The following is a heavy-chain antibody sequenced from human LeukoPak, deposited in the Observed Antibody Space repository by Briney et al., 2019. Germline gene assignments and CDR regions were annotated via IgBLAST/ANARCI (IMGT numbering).Heavy chain of an antibody. CDR2: IYYSGST. J-gene: IGHJ4*02. Sequence: SETLSLTCTVSGGPISSSSYYWGWIRQPPGKGLEWIGSIYYSGSTYYNPSLKSRVTISVDTSKNQFSLKLSSVTAADTAVYYCARARRIGTRLGYFDYWGQGTLVTVSS. CDR3: ARARRIGTRLGYFDY. D-gene: IGHD2-15*01. CDR1: GGPISSSSYY. V-gene: IGHV4-39*07.